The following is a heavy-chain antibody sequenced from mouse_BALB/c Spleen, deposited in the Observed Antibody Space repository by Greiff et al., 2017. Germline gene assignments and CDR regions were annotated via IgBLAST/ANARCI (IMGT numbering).Heavy chain of an antibody. Sequence: VQLKESGAELVKPGASVKLSCKASGYTFTEYIIHWVRQRSGQGLEWIGWFYPGSGSIKYNEKFKDKATLTADKSSSTVSVELSRRTSGDSAVFIYARQRRTGYAMDYWGQGTSVTVSS. CDR3: ARQRRTGYAMDY. CDR1: GYTFTEYI. CDR2: FYPGSGSI. J-gene: IGHJ4*01. V-gene: IGHV1-62-2*01.